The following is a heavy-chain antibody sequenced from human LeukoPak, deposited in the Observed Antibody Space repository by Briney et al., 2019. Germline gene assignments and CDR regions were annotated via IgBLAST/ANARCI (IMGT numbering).Heavy chain of an antibody. CDR2: INSDGSST. D-gene: IGHD3-3*01. V-gene: IGHV3-74*01. CDR3: ARGEDITISSRAFDY. Sequence: PGGSLRLSCAASGFTFSSYWMHWVRQAPGKGLVWVSRINSDGSSTSYADSVKGRFTISRDNAKNTLYLQMNSLRAEDTAVYYCARGEDITISSRAFDYWGQGTLVTVSS. J-gene: IGHJ4*02. CDR1: GFTFSSYW.